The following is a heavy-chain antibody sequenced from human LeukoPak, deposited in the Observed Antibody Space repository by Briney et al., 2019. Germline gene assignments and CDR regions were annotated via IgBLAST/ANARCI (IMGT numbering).Heavy chain of an antibody. CDR2: IYYSGST. Sequence: SETLSLTCTVSGGSISSYYWSWIRQPPGKGLEWIGYIYYSGSTNYNPSLKSRVTISVDTSKNQFSLKLRSVTAADTAVYYCARGTRTSWGIQLFYWGQGTLVTVSS. J-gene: IGHJ4*02. CDR3: ARGTRTSWGIQLFY. CDR1: GGSISSYY. D-gene: IGHD5-18*01. V-gene: IGHV4-59*01.